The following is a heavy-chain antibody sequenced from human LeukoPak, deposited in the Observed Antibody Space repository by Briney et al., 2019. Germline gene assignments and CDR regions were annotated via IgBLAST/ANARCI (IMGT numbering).Heavy chain of an antibody. J-gene: IGHJ4*02. CDR1: GGSFSGYY. CDR3: AGQTGSYGTFDY. D-gene: IGHD5-18*01. V-gene: IGHV4-34*01. CDR2: INHSGST. Sequence: SETLSLTCAVYGGSFSGYYWSWIRQPPGKGLEWIGEINHSGSTNYNPPLKSRVTISVDTSKNQFSLKLSSVTAADTAVYYCAGQTGSYGTFDYWGRGTLVTVSS.